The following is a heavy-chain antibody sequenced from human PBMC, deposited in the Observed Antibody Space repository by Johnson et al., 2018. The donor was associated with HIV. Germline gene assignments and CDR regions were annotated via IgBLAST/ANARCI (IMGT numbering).Heavy chain of an antibody. CDR1: GFTFTSHG. Sequence: VQLVESGGGSVQPGGSLRLSCAVPGFTFTSHGMHWVRQAPGKGLEWVAVISYDGSNKYYADSVKGRFPISRDNAKNTLYLQMNSLRAEDTAVYYCARDAGGGRIVVDYDAFDIWGQGTMVTVSS. D-gene: IGHD3-22*01. V-gene: IGHV3-30*03. J-gene: IGHJ3*02. CDR3: ARDAGGGRIVVDYDAFDI. CDR2: ISYDGSNK.